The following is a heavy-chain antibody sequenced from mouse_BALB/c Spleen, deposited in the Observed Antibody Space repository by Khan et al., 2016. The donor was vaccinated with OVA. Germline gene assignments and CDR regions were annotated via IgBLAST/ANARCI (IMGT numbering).Heavy chain of an antibody. CDR1: GYSITSDYA. J-gene: IGHJ3*01. CDR2: ISYSGRT. CDR3: VRGRAY. D-gene: IGHD3-3*01. Sequence: EVQLQESGPGLVKPSQSLSLTCTVTGYSITSDYAWNWIRQFPGNRVEWMGYISYSGRTSYTPSLKSRISITRDTSKNQFFLQLNAVTTEDTATYYCVRGRAYWGQGTLVTVSA. V-gene: IGHV3-2*02.